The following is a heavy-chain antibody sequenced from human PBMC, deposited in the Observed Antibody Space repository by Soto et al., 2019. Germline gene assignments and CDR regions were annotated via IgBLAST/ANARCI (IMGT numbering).Heavy chain of an antibody. V-gene: IGHV1-69*04. D-gene: IGHD3-9*01. Sequence: QVQLVQSGAEVKMPGSSVKFSCKTSGGDFKNYGVSWVRQAPGQGLEWMGGIVPALNLVKYGQIFHGRLTITADEETNTTYMELSGLKAEDTAVYYCAREIAATGFHFWGQGTLVLVSS. CDR1: GGDFKNYG. CDR2: IVPALNLV. J-gene: IGHJ4*02. CDR3: AREIAATGFHF.